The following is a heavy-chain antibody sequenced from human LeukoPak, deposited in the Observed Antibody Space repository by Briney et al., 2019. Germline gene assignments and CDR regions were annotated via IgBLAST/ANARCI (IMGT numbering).Heavy chain of an antibody. Sequence: GRSLRLSCAASGITFSSYGMHWVRQAPGKGLEWVAVIWYDGSNKYYADSVKGRFTISRDNSKNTLYLQMSSLTAEDTAVYYCAKECGRHYDDRAFDIWGQGTMVTVSS. CDR1: GITFSSYG. D-gene: IGHD3-22*01. CDR3: AKECGRHYDDRAFDI. J-gene: IGHJ3*02. CDR2: IWYDGSNK. V-gene: IGHV3-33*06.